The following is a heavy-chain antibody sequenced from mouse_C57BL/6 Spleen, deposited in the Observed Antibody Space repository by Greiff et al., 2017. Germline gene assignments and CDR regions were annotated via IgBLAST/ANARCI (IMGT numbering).Heavy chain of an antibody. J-gene: IGHJ2*01. D-gene: IGHD4-1*01. CDR3: ARGGGTGYFDY. Sequence: QVQLQQPGAELVMPGASVKLSCKASGYTFTSYWMHWVKQRPGQGLEWIGEIDPSDSYTNYNQKFKGKSTLTVDKSSSPAYMQLSSLTSEDSAVXYCARGGGTGYFDYWGQGTTLTVSS. CDR2: IDPSDSYT. V-gene: IGHV1-69*01. CDR1: GYTFTSYW.